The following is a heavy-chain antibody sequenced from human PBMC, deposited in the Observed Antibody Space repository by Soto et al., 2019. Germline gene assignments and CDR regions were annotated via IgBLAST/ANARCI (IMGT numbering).Heavy chain of an antibody. CDR1: GFIFSDYY. J-gene: IGHJ4*02. D-gene: IGHD3-22*01. CDR2: ISSSDNII. V-gene: IGHV3-11*01. Sequence: GGSLRLSCAASGFIFSDYYMSWIRQAPGKGLECISYISSSDNIIYYADSVKGRFTISRDNAKNSLYLQMNRLRAEDTAVYYCARDRGYYDSSGYFDDWGQGTLVTVSS. CDR3: ARDRGYYDSSGYFDD.